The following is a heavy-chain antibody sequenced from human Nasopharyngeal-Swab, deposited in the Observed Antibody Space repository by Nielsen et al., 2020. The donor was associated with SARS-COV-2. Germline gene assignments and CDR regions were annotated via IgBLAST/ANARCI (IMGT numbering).Heavy chain of an antibody. CDR1: GDPFIGYY. D-gene: IGHD3-22*01. CDR3: ARGLSFYTDTSAYFNFDS. V-gene: IGHV1-2*02. Sequence: ASVQVSCKASGDPFIGYYLHWVRQAPGQGLEWMGWINPNSGETNFPQKFQGRVTVTRDTTINTAYMELSRLRSDDTAVYYCARGLSFYTDTSAYFNFDSWGQGTLVTVSS. CDR2: INPNSGET. J-gene: IGHJ4*02.